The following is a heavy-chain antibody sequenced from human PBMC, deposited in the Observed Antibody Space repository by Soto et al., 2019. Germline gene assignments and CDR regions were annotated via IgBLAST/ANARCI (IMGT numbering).Heavy chain of an antibody. J-gene: IGHJ4*02. CDR3: ARDGYYYDSSGYQRVYYFDY. CDR2: IYYSGST. CDR1: GGSISSSSYY. Sequence: SETLSLTCTVSGGSISSSSYYWSWIRQPPGKGLEWIGYIYYSGSTNYNPSLKSRVTISVDTSKNQFSLKLSSVTAADTAVYYCARDGYYYDSSGYQRVYYFDYWGQGTLVTVSS. V-gene: IGHV4-61*01. D-gene: IGHD3-22*01.